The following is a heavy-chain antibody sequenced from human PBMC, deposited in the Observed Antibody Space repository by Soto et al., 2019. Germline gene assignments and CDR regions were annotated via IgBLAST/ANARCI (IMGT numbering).Heavy chain of an antibody. J-gene: IGHJ4*02. CDR1: GGTFRNYP. V-gene: IGHV1-69*02. Sequence: QVQLVQSGTEVKKPGSSVKVSCKASGGTFRNYPINWVRQAPGQGLEWMGSIFTLTDIPDYAQNFQARLTISAEKYTSTAEMELSSLTSDDTAMYFCARGPLVVLNYFESWGQGTLVTVSS. CDR2: IFTLTDIP. CDR3: ARGPLVVLNYFES.